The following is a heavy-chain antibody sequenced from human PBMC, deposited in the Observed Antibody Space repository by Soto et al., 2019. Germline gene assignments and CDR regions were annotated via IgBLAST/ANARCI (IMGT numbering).Heavy chain of an antibody. D-gene: IGHD3-3*01. CDR3: AKTLNAGYDFWSGYPTYFDY. CDR1: GFTFSSYA. Sequence: GGSLRLSCAPSGFTFSSYAMIWVRQAPGKGLEWVSAISGSGGSTYYADSVKGRFTISRDNSKNTLYLQMNSLRAEDTAVYYCAKTLNAGYDFWSGYPTYFDYWGQGTLVTVSS. V-gene: IGHV3-23*01. J-gene: IGHJ4*02. CDR2: ISGSGGST.